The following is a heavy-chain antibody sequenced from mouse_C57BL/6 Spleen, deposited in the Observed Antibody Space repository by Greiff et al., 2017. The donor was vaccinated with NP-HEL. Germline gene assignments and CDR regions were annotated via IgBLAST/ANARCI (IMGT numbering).Heavy chain of an antibody. V-gene: IGHV1-82*01. CDR1: GYAFSSSW. CDR2: IYPGDGDT. CDR3: AREDYSNYWYFDV. J-gene: IGHJ1*03. Sequence: QVHVKQSGPELVKPGASVKISCKASGYAFSSSWMNWVKQRPGKGLEWIGRIYPGDGDTNYNGKFKGKATLTADKSSSTAYMQLSSLTSEDSAVYFCAREDYSNYWYFDVWGTGTTVTVSS. D-gene: IGHD2-5*01.